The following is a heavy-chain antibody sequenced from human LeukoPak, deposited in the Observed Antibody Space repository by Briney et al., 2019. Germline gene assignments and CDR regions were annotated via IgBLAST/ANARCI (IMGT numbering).Heavy chain of an antibody. J-gene: IGHJ4*02. Sequence: SETLSLTCTVSGGSISSYYWSWVRQPPGKGLEWIGYIYYSGSTNYNPSLTSRVTISVDTSKNQFSLKLSSVTAADTAVYYCARGGLYSSGWNLSYWGQGTLVTVSS. D-gene: IGHD6-19*01. CDR3: ARGGLYSSGWNLSY. CDR2: IYYSGST. V-gene: IGHV4-59*01. CDR1: GGSISSYY.